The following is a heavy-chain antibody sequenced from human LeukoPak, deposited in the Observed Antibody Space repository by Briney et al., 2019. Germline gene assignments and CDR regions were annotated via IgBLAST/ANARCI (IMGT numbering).Heavy chain of an antibody. CDR2: ISYNGINE. V-gene: IGHV3-30*18. CDR1: GFSFSDYN. D-gene: IGHD6-19*01. Sequence: GRSLRFSCAASGFSFSDYNMHWVRQAPGKGLEWMAVISYNGINEYYADSVKGRFTISRDNSKSTLLLQMNSLRAEDTAVYYCAKVRWDNSGWYYLDSWGQGTLVTVSS. J-gene: IGHJ4*02. CDR3: AKVRWDNSGWYYLDS.